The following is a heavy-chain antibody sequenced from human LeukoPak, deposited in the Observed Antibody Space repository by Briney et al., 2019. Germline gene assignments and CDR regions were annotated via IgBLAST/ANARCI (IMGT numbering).Heavy chain of an antibody. CDR1: GFTFSNYA. D-gene: IGHD1-7*01. Sequence: PGGSLRLSCAASGFTFSNYAMSWVRQAPGKGLEWVISGSGANTYYADSVKGRFSISRDNSKNTVFLQMNSLRAEDTAVYYCAKDLFGGTGTTPPSNYFDYWGQGTLVTVSS. J-gene: IGHJ4*02. V-gene: IGHV3-23*01. CDR3: AKDLFGGTGTTPPSNYFDY. CDR2: SGSGANT.